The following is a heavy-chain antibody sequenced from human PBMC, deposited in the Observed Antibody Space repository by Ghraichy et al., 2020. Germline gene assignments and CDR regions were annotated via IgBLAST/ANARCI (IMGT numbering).Heavy chain of an antibody. CDR2: IDHDGSHK. CDR1: GFTFSNSW. CDR3: ATSAAAPGND. J-gene: IGHJ4*02. D-gene: IGHD6-13*01. V-gene: IGHV3-7*01. Sequence: GGSLRLSCAASGFTFSNSWMSWVRQAPGQGLEWVANIDHDGSHKYYVDSVKGRFTISRDNARNSLYLQMNSLRAEDTAVYYCATSAAAPGNDWGQGALVTVSS.